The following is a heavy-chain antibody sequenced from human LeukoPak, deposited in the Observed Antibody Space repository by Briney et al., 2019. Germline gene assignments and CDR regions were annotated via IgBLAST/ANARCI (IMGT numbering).Heavy chain of an antibody. V-gene: IGHV3-23*01. CDR2: ISGSGGST. CDR3: ATNLAISTVTILRSVYFDY. J-gene: IGHJ4*02. Sequence: PGGSLRLSCAASGFTFSSYAMSWVRQAPGKGLEWVSTISGSGGSTYYADSVKGRFTISRDNSKNTLYLQMNSLRAEDTAVYYWATNLAISTVTILRSVYFDYWGQGTLVTVSS. D-gene: IGHD4-17*01. CDR1: GFTFSSYA.